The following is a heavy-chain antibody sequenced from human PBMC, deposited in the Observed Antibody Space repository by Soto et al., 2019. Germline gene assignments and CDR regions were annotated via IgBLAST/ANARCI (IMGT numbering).Heavy chain of an antibody. CDR2: ISDHNGNT. V-gene: IGHV1-18*01. CDR1: GYTFTSYG. CDR3: ARGRYGDY. Sequence: QVHLVQSGAEVKKPGASVKVSCKASGYTFTSYGITWVRQAPGQGLEWMGWISDHNGNTDYAQKLQGRVIVTRDTSTSTASMELRSLISDVTAVYYCARGRYGDYWGQGALVTVSS. J-gene: IGHJ4*02. D-gene: IGHD1-1*01.